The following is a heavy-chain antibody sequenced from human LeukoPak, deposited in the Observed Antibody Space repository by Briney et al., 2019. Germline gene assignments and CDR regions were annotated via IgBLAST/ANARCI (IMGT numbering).Heavy chain of an antibody. Sequence: GGSLRLSCAASGFTFSSYAMHWVRQAPGKGLEWVAVISYDGSNKYYADSVKGRFTISRDNSKNTLYLQMNSLRAEDTAVYYCAKTMSSSGYYFPFDYWGQGTLVTVSS. CDR1: GFTFSSYA. CDR3: AKTMSSSGYYFPFDY. D-gene: IGHD3-22*01. J-gene: IGHJ4*02. CDR2: ISYDGSNK. V-gene: IGHV3-30*04.